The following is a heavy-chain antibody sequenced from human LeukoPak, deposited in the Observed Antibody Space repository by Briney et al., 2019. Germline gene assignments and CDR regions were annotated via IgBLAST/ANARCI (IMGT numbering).Heavy chain of an antibody. D-gene: IGHD2-2*01. V-gene: IGHV1/OR15-3*01. Sequence: ASVKVSCKASGYTFTDYFMNWMRQAPGQRLEWMGWVNAGNGNTKYSQKFQGRVTITTDESTSTAYMELSSLRSEDTAVYYCAKNGAHYCSSTSCWNWFDPWGQGTLVTVSS. CDR1: GYTFTDYF. CDR2: VNAGNGNT. J-gene: IGHJ5*02. CDR3: AKNGAHYCSSTSCWNWFDP.